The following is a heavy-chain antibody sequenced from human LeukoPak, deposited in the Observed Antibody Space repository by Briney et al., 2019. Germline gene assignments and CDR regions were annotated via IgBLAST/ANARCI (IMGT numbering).Heavy chain of an antibody. J-gene: IGHJ6*03. Sequence: GESLKISCKGSGYSFTSYWISWVRQLPGKGLEWMGLIYPGDSDTTYSPSFQAQVTISADKSSSTAYLQWSRLKASDTAMYYCARLGNDFWSGYYPPDKKSYYYMDVWGKGTTVTVSS. CDR3: ARLGNDFWSGYYPPDKKSYYYMDV. CDR1: GYSFTSYW. D-gene: IGHD3-3*01. V-gene: IGHV5-51*01. CDR2: IYPGDSDT.